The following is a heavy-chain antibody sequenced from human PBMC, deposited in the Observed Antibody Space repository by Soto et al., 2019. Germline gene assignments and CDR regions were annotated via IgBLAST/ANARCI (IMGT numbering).Heavy chain of an antibody. CDR2: IYPGDSDT. CDR3: VRLIGCSNGVCYRFDY. CDR1: GYTFTSYW. J-gene: IGHJ4*02. D-gene: IGHD2-8*01. V-gene: IGHV5-51*01. Sequence: GESLKISCKGSGYTFTSYWIGWVRQMPGKGLEWMGIIYPGDSDTRYSPSFQGQVTISADKSISTAYLQWSSLKASDTAMYYCVRLIGCSNGVCYRFDYWGQGALVTVSS.